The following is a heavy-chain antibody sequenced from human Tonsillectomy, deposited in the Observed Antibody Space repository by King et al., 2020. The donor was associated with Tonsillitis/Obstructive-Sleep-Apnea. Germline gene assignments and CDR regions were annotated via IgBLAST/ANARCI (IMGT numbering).Heavy chain of an antibody. CDR3: ARDQDYGSGSYFHYYYYMDV. CDR1: GFTDSSNY. J-gene: IGHJ6*03. Sequence: VQLVESGGGLIQPGGSLRLSCAASGFTDSSNYMSWVRQAPGKGLEWVSVLYSGGSTYYADSVKGRFTISSDNSKNTLYLQMNSLRAEDTAGYYCARDQDYGSGSYFHYYYYMDVWGKGTTVTVSS. CDR2: LYSGGST. D-gene: IGHD3-10*01. V-gene: IGHV3-53*01.